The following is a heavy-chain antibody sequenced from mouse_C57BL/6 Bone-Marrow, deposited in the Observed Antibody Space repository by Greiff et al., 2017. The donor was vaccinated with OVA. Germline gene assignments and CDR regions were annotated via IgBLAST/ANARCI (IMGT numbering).Heavy chain of an antibody. CDR3: TDGYHWYFDV. CDR1: GFTFSNYW. CDR2: IRLKSDNYAT. Sequence: EVKVEESGGGLVQPGGSMKLSCVASGFTFSNYWMNWVRQSPEKGLEWVAQIRLKSDNYATHYAESVKGRFTISRDDSKSSVYLQMNNLRAEDTGIYYCTDGYHWYFDVWGTGTTVTVSS. V-gene: IGHV6-3*01. D-gene: IGHD2-3*01. J-gene: IGHJ1*03.